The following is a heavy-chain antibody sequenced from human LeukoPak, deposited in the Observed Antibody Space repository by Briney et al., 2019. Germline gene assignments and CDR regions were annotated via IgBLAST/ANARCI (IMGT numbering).Heavy chain of an antibody. V-gene: IGHV3-21*01. CDR1: GFTFSTYW. J-gene: IGHJ3*02. D-gene: IGHD2-2*01. CDR3: ARDDCSSTSCYFRKAFDI. CDR2: ISSSSSYI. Sequence: GGSLRLSCAASGFTFSTYWMSWVRQAPGKGLEWVSSISSSSSYIYYADSVKGRFTISRDNAKNSLYLQMNSLRAEDTAVYYCARDDCSSTSCYFRKAFDIWGQGTMVTVSS.